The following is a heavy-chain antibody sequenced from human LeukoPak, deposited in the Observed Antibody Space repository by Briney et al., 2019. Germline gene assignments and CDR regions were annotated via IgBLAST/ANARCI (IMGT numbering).Heavy chain of an antibody. Sequence: SQTLSLTCTVSGGSISSGSYYWSWIRQPAGKGLEWIGRIYTSGSTNYNPSLKSRVTISVDTSKNQFSLKLSSATAADTAVYYCARYNPYYDFWSGLYYYYMDVWAKGPRSPSP. J-gene: IGHJ6*03. V-gene: IGHV4-61*02. CDR2: IYTSGST. CDR3: ARYNPYYDFWSGLYYYYMDV. D-gene: IGHD3-3*01. CDR1: GGSISSGSYY.